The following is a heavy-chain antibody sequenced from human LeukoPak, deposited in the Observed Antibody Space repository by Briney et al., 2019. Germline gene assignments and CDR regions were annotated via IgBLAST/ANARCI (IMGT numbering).Heavy chain of an antibody. J-gene: IGHJ4*02. D-gene: IGHD5-18*01. CDR1: GGSISSSSYY. Sequence: SETLSLTCTVSGGSISSSSYYWGWIRQPPGKGLEWIGSIYYSGSTYYNPSLKSRVTISVDTSKNRFSLKLSSVTAADTAVYYCARHLREAMVFDYWGQGTLVTVSS. CDR3: ARHLREAMVFDY. V-gene: IGHV4-39*01. CDR2: IYYSGST.